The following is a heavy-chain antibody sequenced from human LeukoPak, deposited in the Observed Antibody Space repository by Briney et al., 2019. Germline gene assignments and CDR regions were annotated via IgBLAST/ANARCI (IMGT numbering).Heavy chain of an antibody. CDR1: GFTFSSYA. J-gene: IGHJ4*02. Sequence: GGSLRLSCAASGFTFSSYAMHWVRQAPGKGLEYVSAISSNGGSTYYANSVKGRFTISRDNSKNTLYLQMGSLRAEDMAVYYCARFRIAAAEYYFDYWGQGTLVTVSS. V-gene: IGHV3-64*01. D-gene: IGHD6-13*01. CDR2: ISSNGGST. CDR3: ARFRIAAAEYYFDY.